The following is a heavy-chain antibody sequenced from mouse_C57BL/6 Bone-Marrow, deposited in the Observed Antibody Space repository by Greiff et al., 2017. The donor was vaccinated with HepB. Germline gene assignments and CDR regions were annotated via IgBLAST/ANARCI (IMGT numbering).Heavy chain of an antibody. CDR1: GYTFTSYW. J-gene: IGHJ2*01. D-gene: IGHD1-1*01. CDR2: IYPGSGST. V-gene: IGHV1-55*01. Sequence: VQLQQPGAELVKPGASVKMSCKASGYTFTSYWITWVKQRPGQGLAWIGDIYPGSGSTNYNEKFKSKATLTVDTSSSTAYMQLSSLTSEDSAVYYCGGQFITTVVDYWGQGTTLTVSS. CDR3: GGQFITTVVDY.